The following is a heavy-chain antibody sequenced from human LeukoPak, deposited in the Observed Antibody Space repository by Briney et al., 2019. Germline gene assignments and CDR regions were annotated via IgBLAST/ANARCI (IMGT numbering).Heavy chain of an antibody. CDR3: ARVGSVSFDY. CDR1: GGSISTYY. J-gene: IGHJ4*02. D-gene: IGHD5/OR15-5a*01. CDR2: SFYSGST. V-gene: IGHV4-59*01. Sequence: SETLPLTCTVSGGSISTYYWSWIRQPPGKGLEWIGYSFYSGSTYCNPSLKTRVTISVDTSKNQFSLKLSPVTAADTAVYYCARVGSVSFDYWGQGTLVTVSS.